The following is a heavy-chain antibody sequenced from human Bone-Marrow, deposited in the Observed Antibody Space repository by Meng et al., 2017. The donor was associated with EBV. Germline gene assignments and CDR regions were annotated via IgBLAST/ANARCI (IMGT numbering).Heavy chain of an antibody. Sequence: QEQLVASGGGGVQPGRSLRLSCAASGFIFSGYGFHWVRQAPGKGPEWVAIIPSDASHNKYYADSVKGRFTISRDNSKNTLYLQMNSLKIDDTAVYYCAKDLSGRFDPWGQGTLVTVSS. V-gene: IGHV3-30*18. D-gene: IGHD1-14*01. CDR3: AKDLSGRFDP. J-gene: IGHJ5*02. CDR1: GFIFSGYG. CDR2: IPSDASHNK.